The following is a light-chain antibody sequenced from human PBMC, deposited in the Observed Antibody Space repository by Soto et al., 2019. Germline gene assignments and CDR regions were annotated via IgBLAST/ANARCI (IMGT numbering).Light chain of an antibody. CDR1: QSFSTY. CDR3: QQSYRAPPYT. Sequence: DIQMTQSPSSLSASVGDRVTITCRASQSFSTYLNWYQQKPGKAPKLLIYAASSLQSGVPSRFSGSGSGTDFTLTISSLQPEDFATYYCQQSYRAPPYTFGQGTKPEIK. CDR2: AAS. J-gene: IGKJ2*01. V-gene: IGKV1-39*01.